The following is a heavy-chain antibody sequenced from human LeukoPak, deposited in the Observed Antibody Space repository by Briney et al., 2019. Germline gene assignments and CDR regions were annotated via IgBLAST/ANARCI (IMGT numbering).Heavy chain of an antibody. CDR2: IRGSGTNT. Sequence: GGSLRLSCAASGFTFSSYAMTWVRQAPGKGLEWVSVIRGSGTNTDYADSVKGRFTISRDSSKNTLYLQMNSLRAEDTAVYFCAKDVVGQQWPENYWGQGTLVTVSS. J-gene: IGHJ4*02. V-gene: IGHV3-23*01. CDR1: GFTFSSYA. CDR3: AKDVVGQQWPENY. D-gene: IGHD6-19*01.